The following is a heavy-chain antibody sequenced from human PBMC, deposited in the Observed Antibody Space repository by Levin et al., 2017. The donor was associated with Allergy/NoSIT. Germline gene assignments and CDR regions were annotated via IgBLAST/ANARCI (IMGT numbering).Heavy chain of an antibody. Sequence: ASVKVSCKVSGYTLTELSMHWVRQAPGKGLEWMGGFDPEDGETIYAQKFQGRVTMTEDTSTDTAYMELSSLRSEDTAVYYCAHAPLWFRELFPLDAFDIWGQGTMVTVSS. V-gene: IGHV1-24*01. D-gene: IGHD3-10*01. CDR3: AHAPLWFRELFPLDAFDI. CDR2: FDPEDGET. CDR1: GYTLTELS. J-gene: IGHJ3*02.